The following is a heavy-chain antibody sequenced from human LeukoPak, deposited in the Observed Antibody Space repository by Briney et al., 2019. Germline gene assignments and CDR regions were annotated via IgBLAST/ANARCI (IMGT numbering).Heavy chain of an antibody. CDR3: AKDRRSSSSCYHLDY. CDR1: GFTFSSYA. D-gene: IGHD2-2*01. J-gene: IGHJ4*02. CDR2: ISGSGGST. Sequence: TGGSLRLSCAASGFTFSSYAMSWVRQAPGKGLEWVSAISGSGGSTYYADSVKGRFTISRDNSKNTLYLQMNSLRAEDTAVYYCAKDRRSSSSCYHLDYWGPGTLVTVSS. V-gene: IGHV3-23*01.